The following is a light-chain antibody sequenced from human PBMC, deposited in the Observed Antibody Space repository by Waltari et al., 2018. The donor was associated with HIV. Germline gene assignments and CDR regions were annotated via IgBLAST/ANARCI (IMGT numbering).Light chain of an antibody. J-gene: IGLJ1*01. Sequence: QSALTPPRSVSGSPGQSVTISCTGTSTDVGGYNYVSWYQQHPGKAPKVRIYDVSKRPSGVPDRFSGSKSGNTASLTISGLQAEDEADYYCCSYAGSYTYVFGTGTKVTVL. CDR3: CSYAGSYTYV. CDR2: DVS. V-gene: IGLV2-11*01. CDR1: STDVGGYNY.